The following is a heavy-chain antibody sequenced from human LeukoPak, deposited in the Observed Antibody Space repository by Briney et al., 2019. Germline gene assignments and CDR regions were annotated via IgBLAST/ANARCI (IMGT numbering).Heavy chain of an antibody. CDR3: ATGKRRYSN. J-gene: IGHJ4*02. D-gene: IGHD3-9*01. Sequence: GSXXXSXAASGFTFSDSYMSWLRYAPGKGLEWLSYISSSGGSTYYAVYVKGRFTISRDNANNSLYLQMNSLRADDTAIYYCATGKRRYSNWGQGTLVTVSS. CDR2: ISSSGGST. V-gene: IGHV3-11*01. CDR1: GFTFSDSY.